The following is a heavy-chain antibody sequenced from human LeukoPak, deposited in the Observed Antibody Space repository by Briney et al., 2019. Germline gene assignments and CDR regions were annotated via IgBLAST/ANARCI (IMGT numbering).Heavy chain of an antibody. CDR2: IYYSGST. CDR1: GGSFSGYY. V-gene: IGHV4-59*01. Sequence: KPSDTLSLTCAVYGGSFSGYYWSWIRQPPGKGLEWIGYIYYSGSTSYNPSLKSRVTIALDTSNNQFSLKLSSVTAADTAVYYCATSRGSDGSGNYWGQGTVVTVSS. CDR3: ATSRGSDGSGNY. J-gene: IGHJ4*02. D-gene: IGHD3-10*01.